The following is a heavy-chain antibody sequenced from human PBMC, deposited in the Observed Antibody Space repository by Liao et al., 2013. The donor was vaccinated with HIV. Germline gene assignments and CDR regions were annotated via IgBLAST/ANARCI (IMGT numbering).Heavy chain of an antibody. D-gene: IGHD1-7*01. V-gene: IGHV4-4*07. J-gene: IGHJ6*03. CDR1: GGSISSYY. CDR3: ARDELELPNYYYYYYMDV. Sequence: QVQLQESGPGLVKPSETLSLTCTVSGGSISSYYWSWIRQPAGKGLEWIGLFYTSGSTNYNPSLKSRVTMSVDTSKNQFSLKLSSVTAADTAVYYCARDELELPNYYYYYYMDVWGKGTTVTVSS. CDR2: FYTSGST.